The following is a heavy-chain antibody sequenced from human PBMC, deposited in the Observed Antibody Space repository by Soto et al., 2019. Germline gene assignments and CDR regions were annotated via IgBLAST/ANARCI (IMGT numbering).Heavy chain of an antibody. CDR2: IYYGGTI. CDR3: RTHIGKWAFPD. V-gene: IGHV4-59*08. Sequence: QVQLQESGPGLLKPSETLSLSCAVSGDSITGYYWSWIRQFPGKRLEWIANIYYGGTIRYNPSLPSRISMSGDPSSIQVSLRLNPVTAAVTAVYYCRTHIGKWAFPDWGQGTGVTVS. J-gene: IGHJ1*01. CDR1: GDSITGYY. D-gene: IGHD5-12*01.